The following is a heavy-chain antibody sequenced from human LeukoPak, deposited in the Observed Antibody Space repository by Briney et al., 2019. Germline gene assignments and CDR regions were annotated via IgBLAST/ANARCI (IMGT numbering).Heavy chain of an antibody. V-gene: IGHV3-21*01. CDR2: ISSNGYYI. J-gene: IGHJ4*02. CDR1: GFTFRRYT. Sequence: GESLRLSCAASGFTFRRYTINWVRQAPGKGLEWVSSISSNGYYIYYAVSLEGRFTISRDNAKDSLYLQMDGLRAEDTAMYYCAREGGTFSSNLDYFVLWGQGTLVTVSS. D-gene: IGHD6-13*01. CDR3: AREGGTFSSNLDYFVL.